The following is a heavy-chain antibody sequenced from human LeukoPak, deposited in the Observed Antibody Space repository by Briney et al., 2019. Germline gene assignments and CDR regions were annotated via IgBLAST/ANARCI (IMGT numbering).Heavy chain of an antibody. J-gene: IGHJ5*02. CDR2: IYYSGST. V-gene: IGHV4-59*01. CDR3: ARVSYGSGSYNWFDP. CDR1: GGSISSYY. Sequence: SETLSLTCTVSGGSISSYYWSWIRQPPGKGLEWIGYIYYSGSTNYNPSLKSRVTITVDPSKNQFSLKLSSVTAADTAVYYCARVSYGSGSYNWFDPWGQGTLVTVSS. D-gene: IGHD3-10*01.